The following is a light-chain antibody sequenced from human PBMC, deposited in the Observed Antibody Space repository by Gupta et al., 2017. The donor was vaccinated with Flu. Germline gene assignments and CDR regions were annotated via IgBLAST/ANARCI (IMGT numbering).Light chain of an antibody. J-gene: IGKJ1*01. V-gene: IGKV1-5*03. CDR2: TSS. Sequence: PSTLSAPGGDRVTISCGARQSMSCWPDWYQKKPGKPTKFLIDTSSTLENGVPTRISSSGSGKEFTLTISSLQPDDFATYYCQHDNSYSWTFGQGTKVEIK. CDR1: QSMSCW. CDR3: QHDNSYSWT.